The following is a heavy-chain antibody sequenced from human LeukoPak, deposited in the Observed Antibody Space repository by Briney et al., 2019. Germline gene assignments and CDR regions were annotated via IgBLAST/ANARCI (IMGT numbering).Heavy chain of an antibody. J-gene: IGHJ3*02. V-gene: IGHV3-30*02. CDR1: GFTFSSYG. CDR3: ASLIVAASNGGDSAFDI. D-gene: IGHD3-22*01. Sequence: GGSLRLSCAASGFTFSSYGIHWVRQAPGKGLEWVAFIRYDGSNKYYADSVKGRFTISRDNSKNTLYLQMNSLRDEDTAVYYCASLIVAASNGGDSAFDIWGQGTMVTVSS. CDR2: IRYDGSNK.